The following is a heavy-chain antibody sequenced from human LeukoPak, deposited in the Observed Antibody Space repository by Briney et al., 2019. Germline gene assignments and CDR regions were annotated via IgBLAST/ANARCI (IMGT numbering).Heavy chain of an antibody. V-gene: IGHV3-23*01. CDR2: ISITGSDT. Sequence: GSLRLSCAASGFPFSSYAMNWVRQAPGKGLEWVSSISITGSDTSYADSVKGRFTISRDNSKNMLYVQMNSLRAEDTAVYYCTGRWLPFDYWGQGTLVTVSS. CDR3: TGRWLPFDY. J-gene: IGHJ4*02. CDR1: GFPFSSYA. D-gene: IGHD5-24*01.